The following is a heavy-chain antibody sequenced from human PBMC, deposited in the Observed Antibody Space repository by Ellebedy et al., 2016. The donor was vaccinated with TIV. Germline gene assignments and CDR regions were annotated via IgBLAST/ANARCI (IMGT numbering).Heavy chain of an antibody. CDR2: LYYSGST. D-gene: IGHD6-25*01. V-gene: IGHV4-39*02. Sequence: SETLSLXXSVSGGSVIRNGQYCTWVRQPPGKGLEWIGGLYYSGSTWYNPSLKSRVTISVDTSKNLFSLRLRSVTAADTAVYYCATSAAIDAFDIWGLGTMVTVSS. CDR3: ATSAAIDAFDI. CDR1: GGSVIRNGQY. J-gene: IGHJ3*02.